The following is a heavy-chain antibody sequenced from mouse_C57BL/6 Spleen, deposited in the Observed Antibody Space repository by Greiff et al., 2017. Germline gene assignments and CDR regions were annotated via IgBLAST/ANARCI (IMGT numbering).Heavy chain of an antibody. J-gene: IGHJ1*03. V-gene: IGHV5-4*01. CDR1: GFTFSSYA. CDR2: ISDGGSYT. D-gene: IGHD2-4*01. CDR3: ARRGLRGYFDV. Sequence: EVQGVESGGGLVKPGGSLKLSCAASGFTFSSYAMSWVRQTPEKRLEWVATISDGGSYTYYPDNVKGRFTISRDNAKNNLYLQMSHLKSEDTAMYYCARRGLRGYFDVWGTGTTVTVSS.